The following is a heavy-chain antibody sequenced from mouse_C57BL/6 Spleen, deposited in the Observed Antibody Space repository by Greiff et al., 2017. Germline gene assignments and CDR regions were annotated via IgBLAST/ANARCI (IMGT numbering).Heavy chain of an antibody. CDR2: ISDGGSYT. CDR1: GFTFSSYA. J-gene: IGHJ3*01. V-gene: IGHV5-4*01. D-gene: IGHD2-4*01. CDR3: ARDEDYGWFAY. Sequence: VQLKESGGGLVKPGGSLKLSCAASGFTFSSYAMSWVRQTPEKRLEWVATISDGGSYTYYPDNVKGRFTISRDNAKNNLYLQMSHLKYEDTAMYYCARDEDYGWFAYWGQGTLVTVSA.